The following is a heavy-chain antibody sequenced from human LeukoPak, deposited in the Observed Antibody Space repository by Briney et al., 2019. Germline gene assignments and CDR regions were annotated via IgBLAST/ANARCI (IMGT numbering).Heavy chain of an antibody. CDR2: INPNSGGT. J-gene: IGHJ5*02. V-gene: IGHV1-2*02. Sequence: ASVKVSCKASGYTFTGYYMHWVRQSPGQGLEWMGWINPNSGGTYYAQKFQGRVTMTRDTSISTAYMELSRLRSDDTAVYYCARTPNWNYWFDPWGQGTLVTVSS. D-gene: IGHD1-7*01. CDR3: ARTPNWNYWFDP. CDR1: GYTFTGYY.